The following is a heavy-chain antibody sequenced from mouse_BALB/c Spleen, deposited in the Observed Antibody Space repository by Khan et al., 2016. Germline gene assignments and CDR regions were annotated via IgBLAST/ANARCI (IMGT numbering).Heavy chain of an antibody. D-gene: IGHD2-1*01. J-gene: IGHJ3*01. V-gene: IGHV14-1*02. CDR2: IDPENGNT. CDR1: GFNIKDNY. CDR3: ARGDYGNYAAY. Sequence: VQLQQSGAELVRPGASVKLSCKASGFNIKDNYMHWVKQRPEQGLECIGWIDPENGNTIYAPKFQGKASITADTSSNTAYLQLSSLTSEDTAVYDCARGDYGNYAAYWGQGALVTVSA.